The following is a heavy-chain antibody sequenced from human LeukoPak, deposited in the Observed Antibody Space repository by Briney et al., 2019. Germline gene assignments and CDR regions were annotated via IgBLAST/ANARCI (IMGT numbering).Heavy chain of an antibody. CDR3: ARRWGRSWVGDFDY. V-gene: IGHV4-39*01. J-gene: IGHJ4*02. CDR1: GGSIRGDTYY. D-gene: IGHD6-13*01. Sequence: SETLSLTCTVSGGSIRGDTYYWGWIRQLPGKGLEWIGTIYYRGSTYYNPSLKSRVTISVDTSKNQFSLKLSSVSSADTAVYYCARRWGRSWVGDFDYWGQGSLVTVSS. CDR2: IYYRGST.